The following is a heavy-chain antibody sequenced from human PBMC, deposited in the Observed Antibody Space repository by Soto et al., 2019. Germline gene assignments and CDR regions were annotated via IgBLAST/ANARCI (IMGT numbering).Heavy chain of an antibody. D-gene: IGHD2-15*01. CDR3: ARQPPSGYSAESIDY. CDR2: IYPGDSDT. CDR1: GYSFTSYW. Sequence: GESLKISCKGSGYSFTSYWIGWVRQMPGKGLEWMGIIYPGDSDTRYSPSFQGQVTISADKSISTAYLQWSSLKASDTAMYYCARQPPSGYSAESIDYWGQGTLVTVSS. V-gene: IGHV5-51*01. J-gene: IGHJ4*02.